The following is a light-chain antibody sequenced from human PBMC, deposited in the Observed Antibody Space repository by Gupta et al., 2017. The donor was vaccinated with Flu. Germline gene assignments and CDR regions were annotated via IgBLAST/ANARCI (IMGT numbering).Light chain of an antibody. CDR2: EVS. J-gene: IGLJ1*01. CDR3: SSYTSTTTLYV. Sequence: ITISCTGTASDVGGYKYVSWYQHHPGRAPKALIYEVSNRPPGVSDRFSGSKSGNAASLTISGLQPEDEADYYCSSYTSTTTLYVFGTGTRVTVL. CDR1: ASDVGGYKY. V-gene: IGLV2-14*01.